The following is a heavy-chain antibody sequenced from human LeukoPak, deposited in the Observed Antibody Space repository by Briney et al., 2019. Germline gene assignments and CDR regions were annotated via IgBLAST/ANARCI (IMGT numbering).Heavy chain of an antibody. CDR3: GKTTTGYSSGQKPAWPVDY. D-gene: IGHD6-19*01. V-gene: IGHV3-23*01. J-gene: IGHJ4*02. CDR1: GFTFGSYA. CDR2: TFGSGGSA. Sequence: PGGSLRLSCEASGFTFGSYAMYWVRQAPGKGLEWVAGTFGSGGSARYADSAKGRFTISRDNSKNTVYLQINSLRAEDTAVYYCGKTTTGYSSGQKPAWPVDYWGQGTLVTVSS.